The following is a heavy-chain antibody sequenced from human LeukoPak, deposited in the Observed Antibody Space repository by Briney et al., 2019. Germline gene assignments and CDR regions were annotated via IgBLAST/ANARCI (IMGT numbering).Heavy chain of an antibody. CDR2: IYTSGST. D-gene: IGHD3-22*01. CDR3: ARDHYYYDSSGYPI. V-gene: IGHV4-61*02. CDR1: GGSISSGSYY. Sequence: SETLSLTCTVSGGSISSGSYYWSWIRQPAGRGLEGIVRIYTSGSTNYNPSLKSRVPISVDTSKNQFSLKLSSVTAADTAVYYCARDHYYYDSSGYPIWGQGTMVTVSS. J-gene: IGHJ3*02.